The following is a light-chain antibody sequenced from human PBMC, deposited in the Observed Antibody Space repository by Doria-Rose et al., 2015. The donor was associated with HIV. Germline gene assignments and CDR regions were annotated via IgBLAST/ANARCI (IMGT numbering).Light chain of an antibody. Sequence: EIVLTQSPGTLSLSPGERATLSCRASQSFSSTYLAWYQQKPGQAPSLSIYDGSARATGIPDRFSASGSGTDFTLTINRLEPEDFALYYGHQYGTSWTFGQGTKVE. V-gene: IGKV3-20*01. J-gene: IGKJ1*01. CDR2: DGS. CDR3: HQYGTSWT. CDR1: QSFSSTY.